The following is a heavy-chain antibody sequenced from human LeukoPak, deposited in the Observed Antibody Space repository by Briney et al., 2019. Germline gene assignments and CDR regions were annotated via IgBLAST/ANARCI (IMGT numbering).Heavy chain of an antibody. CDR3: ARDNDSSGYYYHF. J-gene: IGHJ4*02. V-gene: IGHV4-38-2*02. Sequence: SETLSLTCTVSGYSISSGYYWGWIRQPPGKGLEWIGGIYHSGSTYYNPSLKSRVTLSVVTSKNQFSLKLSSVTAADTAVYYCARDNDSSGYYYHFWGQGTLVTVSS. D-gene: IGHD3-22*01. CDR2: IYHSGST. CDR1: GYSISSGYY.